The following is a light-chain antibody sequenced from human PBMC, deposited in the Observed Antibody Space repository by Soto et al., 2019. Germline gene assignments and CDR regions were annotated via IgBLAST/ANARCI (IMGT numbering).Light chain of an antibody. Sequence: QSALTQPPSASGSPGQSVTISCTGSSSDVGGYKYVSWYQQHPGKAPKLMIYEVSKRPSGVPDRFSGSKSGNTASLTVSGLQAEDDAIYYCTSYAGSNNLLFGGGTQLTVL. CDR3: TSYAGSNNLL. V-gene: IGLV2-8*01. J-gene: IGLJ3*02. CDR1: SSDVGGYKY. CDR2: EVS.